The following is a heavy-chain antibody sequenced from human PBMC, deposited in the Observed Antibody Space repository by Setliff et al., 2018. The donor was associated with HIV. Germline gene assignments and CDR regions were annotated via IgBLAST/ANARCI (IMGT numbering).Heavy chain of an antibody. V-gene: IGHV3-48*01. CDR3: ARGPGTGHYFDY. CDR1: GFTFSGYP. J-gene: IGHJ4*02. Sequence: GGSLRLSCAASGFTFSGYPMNWVRQAPGKRLEWFSYISSDSGTIYYADSVRGRFTISRDDARNSLFLQMNSLRVDDTAVYYCARGPGTGHYFDYWGLGALVTVSS. D-gene: IGHD1-1*01. CDR2: ISSDSGTI.